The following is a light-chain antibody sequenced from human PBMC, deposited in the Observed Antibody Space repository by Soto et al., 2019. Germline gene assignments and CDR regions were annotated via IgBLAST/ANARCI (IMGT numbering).Light chain of an antibody. J-gene: IGLJ1*01. CDR3: SSFASGSTIYV. CDR2: EVS. CDR1: SSDVGRYNY. Sequence: QSVLTQPSSLSGSPGQSITISCTGSSSDVGRYNYVSWYQHHPGKAPKLMIYEVSNRPSGVSNRFSGSKSGNTASLTISGLQAEDEADYHCSSFASGSTIYVFGTGTKVTVL. V-gene: IGLV2-14*01.